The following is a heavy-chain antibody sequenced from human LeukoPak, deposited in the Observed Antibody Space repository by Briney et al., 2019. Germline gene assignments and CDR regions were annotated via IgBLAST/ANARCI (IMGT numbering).Heavy chain of an antibody. CDR2: ISASGLST. CDR3: AKLWLGRGDGFDY. Sequence: GGSLRLSCVASGFTFSNYAMSWVRQAPGKGLEYVSPISASGLSTYYTGSVRGRFTNSRDNSKNTLFLQMNSLRPEDTATYYCAKLWLGRGDGFDYWGQGTLLIVSS. V-gene: IGHV3-23*01. D-gene: IGHD3-16*01. CDR1: GFTFSNYA. J-gene: IGHJ4*02.